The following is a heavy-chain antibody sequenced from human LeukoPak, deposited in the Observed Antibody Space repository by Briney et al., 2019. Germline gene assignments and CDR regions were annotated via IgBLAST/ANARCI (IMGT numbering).Heavy chain of an antibody. CDR3: AKGVAVSATWDY. D-gene: IGHD6-19*01. J-gene: IGHJ4*02. V-gene: IGHV1-2*02. CDR1: GYTFTGYY. Sequence: ASVKVSCKASGYTFTGYYMHWVRQAPGQGLEWMGWIDPNTGGTNYAQKFQGRVTMTRDRSITTVYMELSGLRSDDTAIYYCAKGVAVSATWDYWGQGTLVTVSS. CDR2: IDPNTGGT.